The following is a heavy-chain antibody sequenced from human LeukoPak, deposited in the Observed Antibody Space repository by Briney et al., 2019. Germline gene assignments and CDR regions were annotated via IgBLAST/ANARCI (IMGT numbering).Heavy chain of an antibody. J-gene: IGHJ2*01. D-gene: IGHD3-10*01. CDR2: ISYDGNYK. CDR1: GFTFSSYA. Sequence: QTGGSLRLSCAASGFTFSSYAMHWVRQAPGKGLEWVAVISYDGNYKYYADSVTGRFTISRDNSKNALYLQMNSLRAEDTAVYYCARAYYYGSGSYPPPWYFDLWGRGTLVTVSS. V-gene: IGHV3-30-3*01. CDR3: ARAYYYGSGSYPPPWYFDL.